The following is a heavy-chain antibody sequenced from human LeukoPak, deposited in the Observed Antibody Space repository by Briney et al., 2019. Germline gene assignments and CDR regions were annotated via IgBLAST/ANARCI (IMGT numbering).Heavy chain of an antibody. CDR1: GYTFTSYG. V-gene: IGHV1-18*01. D-gene: IGHD6-13*01. CDR3: ARAPRRLAAAGPRLDY. J-gene: IGHJ4*02. Sequence: ASVKVSCKASGYTFTSYGISWVRQAPGQGLEWMGWISAYNGNTIYAQKLQGRVTMTTDTSTSTAYMELRSLRSDDTAVYYCARAPRRLAAAGPRLDYWGQGTLVTVSS. CDR2: ISAYNGNT.